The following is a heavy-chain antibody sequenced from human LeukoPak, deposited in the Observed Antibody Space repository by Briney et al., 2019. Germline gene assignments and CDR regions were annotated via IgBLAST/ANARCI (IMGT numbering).Heavy chain of an antibody. CDR3: ARQGYGVTSQGAADY. D-gene: IGHD4-23*01. V-gene: IGHV1-18*01. CDR2: ISAYNGNT. CDR1: GYTFTSYG. Sequence: ASVKVSCKSSGYTFTSYGISWVRQAPGQGLEWMGWISAYNGNTNYAQNLQGRVTLTTDTSTSTAYMERRSLRSDDTAVYYCARQGYGVTSQGAADYWGQGTLVTVSS. J-gene: IGHJ4*02.